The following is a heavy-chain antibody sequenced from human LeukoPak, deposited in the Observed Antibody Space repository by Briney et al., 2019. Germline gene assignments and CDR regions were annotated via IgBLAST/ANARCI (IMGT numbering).Heavy chain of an antibody. CDR3: ARDLVLGDGYNYDC. J-gene: IGHJ4*02. CDR2: IIPIFGTA. CDR1: GGTFSSYA. V-gene: IGHV1-69*01. Sequence: GSSVKVSCKASGGTFSSYAISWVRQAPGQGLEWMGGIIPIFGTANYAQKFQGRVTITADESTSTAYMELSSLRPEDTAVYYCARDLVLGDGYNYDCWGQGTLVTVSS. D-gene: IGHD5-24*01.